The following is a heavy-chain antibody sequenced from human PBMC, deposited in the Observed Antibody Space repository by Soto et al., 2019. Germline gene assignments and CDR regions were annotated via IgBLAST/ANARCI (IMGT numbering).Heavy chain of an antibody. CDR1: GGSLSDYF. V-gene: IGHV4-34*01. J-gene: IGHJ6*03. CDR3: ARGGISHWAYFYYMDV. D-gene: IGHD2-21*01. Sequence: SETLSLTCVVSGGSLSDYFWSWIRQPPGMALEWIGEINHLGSINYNPSLKSRVTMSVDTSKNQFSLTLNSVTAADTATYYCARGGISHWAYFYYMDVWDRGTTF. CDR2: INHLGSI.